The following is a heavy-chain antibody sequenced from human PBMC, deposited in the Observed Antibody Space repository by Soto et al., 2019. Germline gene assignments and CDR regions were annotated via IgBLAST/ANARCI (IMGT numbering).Heavy chain of an antibody. V-gene: IGHV1-18*01. CDR3: AAFIWGTYRPDY. D-gene: IGHD3-16*02. CDR2: ISVYSGLT. Sequence: ASVKVSCKASGYSFSYYGFSWVRQAPGQGLEWMGWISVYSGLTQYAQSFQDRLTLTTDTSTRTAYMELKSLNSDDTAVYFCAAFIWGTYRPDYWGQGTLVTVSS. J-gene: IGHJ4*02. CDR1: GYSFSYYG.